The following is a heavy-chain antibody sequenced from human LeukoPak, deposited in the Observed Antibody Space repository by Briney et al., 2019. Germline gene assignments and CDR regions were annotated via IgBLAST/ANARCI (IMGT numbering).Heavy chain of an antibody. D-gene: IGHD3-10*01. V-gene: IGHV4-4*07. CDR3: ARDSYYYGSGSYYLDY. CDR2: MHTSGST. J-gene: IGHJ4*02. CDR1: GVTISSYY. Sequence: SETLSLTCSVSGVTISSYYWSWLRQPAGKGREWIGRMHTSGSTNYNPSLKSRVTMSVDTSKNQFSLKLSSVTAADTAVYYCARDSYYYGSGSYYLDYWGQGTLVTVSS.